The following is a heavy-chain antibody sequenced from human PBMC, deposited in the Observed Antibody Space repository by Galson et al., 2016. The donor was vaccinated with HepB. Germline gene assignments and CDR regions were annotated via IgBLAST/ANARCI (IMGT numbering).Heavy chain of an antibody. V-gene: IGHV3-66*01. J-gene: IGHJ4*01. D-gene: IGHD6-13*01. CDR1: GFTVGNNY. Sequence: SLRLSCEASGFTVGNNYMSWVRQAPGKGLEWVSLIYSGGNTLYADSVKGRFSISRDNSKNTLYLQMNSLSAEDTAVYYCARNPGASTWGWGQGTLVTVAS. CDR3: ARNPGASTWG. CDR2: IYSGGNT.